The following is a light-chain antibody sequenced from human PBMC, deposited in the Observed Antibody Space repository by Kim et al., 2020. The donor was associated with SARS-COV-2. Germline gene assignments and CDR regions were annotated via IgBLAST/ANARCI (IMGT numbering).Light chain of an antibody. CDR1: RSNIETNY. CDR2: NDD. Sequence: QSVLTQSPSASGTPGQRVTISCSGSRSNIETNYVYWYQQFPGAAPKLLIFNDDRRPAGVPDRFSGSKSGASASLAISGLQSEDEADYYCATWDDNLHGPGFGGGTQLTVL. J-gene: IGLJ2*01. CDR3: ATWDDNLHGPG. V-gene: IGLV1-44*01.